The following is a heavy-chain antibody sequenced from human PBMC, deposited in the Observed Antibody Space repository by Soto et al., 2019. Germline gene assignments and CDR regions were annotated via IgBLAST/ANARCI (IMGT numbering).Heavy chain of an antibody. J-gene: IGHJ4*02. CDR3: ARQVYTVVTPMDF. CDR1: GFTFSAYS. D-gene: IGHD2-21*02. CDR2: ISGDRAYI. Sequence: GSLRLSCVDSGFTFSAYSMNWVRQAPGKGLEWLSYISGDRAYIYYADSVRGRFTISRDNAENSLYLQMDNLRDEDTALYYCARQVYTVVTPMDFWGQGTLVTVSS. V-gene: IGHV3-48*02.